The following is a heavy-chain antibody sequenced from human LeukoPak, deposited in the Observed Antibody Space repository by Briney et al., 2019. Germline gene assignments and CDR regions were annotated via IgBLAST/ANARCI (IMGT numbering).Heavy chain of an antibody. J-gene: IGHJ4*02. D-gene: IGHD1-26*01. CDR1: GYTLTELS. CDR2: FDPEDGET. Sequence: GASATVSCKVSGYTLTELSMHWVRQAPGKGLEWMGGFDPEDGETIYAQKFQGRVTMTEDTSTDTAYMELSSLRSEDTAVYYCATRVGATTPFDYWGQGTLVTVSS. CDR3: ATRVGATTPFDY. V-gene: IGHV1-24*01.